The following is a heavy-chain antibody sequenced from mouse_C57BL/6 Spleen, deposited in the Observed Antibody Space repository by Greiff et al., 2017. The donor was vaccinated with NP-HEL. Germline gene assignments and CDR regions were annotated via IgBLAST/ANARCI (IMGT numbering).Heavy chain of an antibody. J-gene: IGHJ3*01. CDR3: ARDDTTVVAPFAY. V-gene: IGHV1-4*01. Sequence: VKLQESGAELARPGASVKMSCKASGYTFTSYTMHWVKQRPGQGLEWIGYINPSSGYTKYNQKFKDKATLTADKSSSTAYMQLSSLTSEDSAVYYCARDDTTVVAPFAYWGQGTLVTVSA. CDR2: INPSSGYT. D-gene: IGHD1-1*01. CDR1: GYTFTSYT.